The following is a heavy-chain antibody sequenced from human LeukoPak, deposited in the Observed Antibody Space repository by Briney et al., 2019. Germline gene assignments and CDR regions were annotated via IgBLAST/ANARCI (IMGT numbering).Heavy chain of an antibody. CDR3: ARDHYNWTPDQGYKVFDY. D-gene: IGHD1-20*01. V-gene: IGHV3-7*01. CDR2: IKQDGSGE. Sequence: PGGSLRLSCAASGFTFSHDWMSWVPQAPGKALEWVASIKQDGSGEHYVDSVKGRFTISRDNAKNSLYLQMNSLRAEDTAVYYCARDHYNWTPDQGYKVFDYWGQGSLVTVSS. CDR1: GFTFSHDW. J-gene: IGHJ4*02.